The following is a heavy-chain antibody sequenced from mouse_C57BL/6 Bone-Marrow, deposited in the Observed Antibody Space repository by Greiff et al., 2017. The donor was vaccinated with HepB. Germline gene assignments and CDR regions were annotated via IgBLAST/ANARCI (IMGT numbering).Heavy chain of an antibody. V-gene: IGHV7-1*01. D-gene: IGHD1-1*01. CDR3: ARDTTVEPNWYFDV. J-gene: IGHJ1*03. CDR1: GFTFSDFY. CDR2: SRNKANDYTT. Sequence: EVQLVDSGGGLVQSGRSLRLSCATSGFTFSDFYMEWVRQAPGKGLEWIAASRNKANDYTTEYSASVKGRFIVSRDTSQSILYLQMNALRAEDTAIYYCARDTTVEPNWYFDVWGTGTTVTVSS.